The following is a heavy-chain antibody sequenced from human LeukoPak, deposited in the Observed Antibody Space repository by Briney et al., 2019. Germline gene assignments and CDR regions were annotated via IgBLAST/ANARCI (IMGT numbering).Heavy chain of an antibody. CDR3: ARDTLRYYYGSGSYPDDAFDI. CDR2: ISAYNGNT. J-gene: IGHJ3*02. Sequence: SSVKVSCKASRYTFTGYYMHWVRQAPGPGLEWMGRISAYNGNTNYAQKLQGRVTMTTDTSTSTAYMELRSLRSDDTAVYYCARDTLRYYYGSGSYPDDAFDIWGQGTMVTVSS. D-gene: IGHD3-10*01. CDR1: RYTFTGYY. V-gene: IGHV1-18*04.